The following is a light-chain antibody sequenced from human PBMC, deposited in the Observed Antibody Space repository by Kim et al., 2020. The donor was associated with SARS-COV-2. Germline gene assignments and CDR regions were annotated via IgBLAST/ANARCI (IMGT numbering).Light chain of an antibody. J-gene: IGKJ1*01. V-gene: IGKV3-20*01. CDR2: GAS. CDR1: QRVSSSY. CDR3: LQDSDSPKP. Sequence: EIVLTQSPGTLSLSPGERATLSCRASQRVSSSYLAWYQQKPGQAPNLLIYGASNRATGIPDRFSGSGSGTDFTLSISRLEPEDFAVYYCLQDSDSPKPFGQGTKVDIK.